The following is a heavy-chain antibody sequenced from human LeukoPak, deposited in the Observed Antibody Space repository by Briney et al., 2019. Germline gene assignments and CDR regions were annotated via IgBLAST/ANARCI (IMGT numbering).Heavy chain of an antibody. CDR3: ARAIAARPSDYYYYYYMDV. CDR1: GFTFSSYS. D-gene: IGHD6-6*01. Sequence: EGSLRLSCAASGFTFSSYSMNWVRQAPGKGLEWVSSISSSSSYIYYADSVEGRFTISRDNAKNSLYLQMNSLRAEDTAVYYCARAIAARPSDYYYYYYMDVWGKGTTVTVSS. V-gene: IGHV3-21*01. J-gene: IGHJ6*03. CDR2: ISSSSSYI.